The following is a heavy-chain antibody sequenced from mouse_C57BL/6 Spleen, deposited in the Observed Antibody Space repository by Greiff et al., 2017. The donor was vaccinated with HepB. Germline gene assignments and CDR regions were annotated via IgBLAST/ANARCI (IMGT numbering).Heavy chain of an antibody. CDR1: GYTFTDYY. J-gene: IGHJ2*01. Sequence: VQLQQSGPELVKPGASVKISCKASGYTFTDYYMNWVKQSHGKSLEWIGDINPNNGGTSYNQKFKGKATLTVDKSSSTAYMELRSLTSEDSAVYYCAREEVYYGSRYYFDYWGQGTTLTVSS. CDR3: AREEVYYGSRYYFDY. D-gene: IGHD1-1*01. CDR2: INPNNGGT. V-gene: IGHV1-26*01.